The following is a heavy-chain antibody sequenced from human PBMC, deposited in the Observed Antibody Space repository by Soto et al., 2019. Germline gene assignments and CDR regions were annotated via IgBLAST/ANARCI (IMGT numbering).Heavy chain of an antibody. Sequence: PSETLSLICTVSGGSISSGDYYWSWIRQPPGKGLEWIGYIYYSGSTYYNSSLKSRVTISVDTSKNQFSLKLSSVTAADTAVYYCARAPSVGATHYYYYYGMDVWGQGTTVTVSS. CDR3: ARAPSVGATHYYYYYGMDV. D-gene: IGHD1-26*01. CDR1: GGSISSGDYY. J-gene: IGHJ6*02. CDR2: IYYSGST. V-gene: IGHV4-30-4*01.